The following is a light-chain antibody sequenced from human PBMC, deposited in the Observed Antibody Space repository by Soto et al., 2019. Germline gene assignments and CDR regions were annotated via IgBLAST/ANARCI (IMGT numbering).Light chain of an antibody. CDR1: QSVSSF. V-gene: IGKV3-11*01. Sequence: EIVLTQSQATLSLSPGERATLSCRASQSVSSFLAWYQQKPGQGPRLLIYDAYNRATGIPARFSGSGSGTDFTLTISGLEPEDFVVYYCQQRASWPRTFGQGTKVEIK. J-gene: IGKJ1*01. CDR2: DAY. CDR3: QQRASWPRT.